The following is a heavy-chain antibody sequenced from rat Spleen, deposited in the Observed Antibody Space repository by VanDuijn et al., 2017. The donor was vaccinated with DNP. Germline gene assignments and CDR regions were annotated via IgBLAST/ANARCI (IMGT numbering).Heavy chain of an antibody. J-gene: IGHJ2*01. CDR3: IRWNSGHFDY. Sequence: EVQLVESGGDLVQPGRSLKLFCAASGFTFSDYYMAWFRQAPRKGLAWVAYIRYDGGYTKYGDSVKGRFTISRDNAKSTLYLQMNSLRSEDMATYYCIRWNSGHFDYWGQGVMVTVSS. D-gene: IGHD4-3*01. CDR1: GFTFSDYY. CDR2: IRYDGGYT. V-gene: IGHV5-22*01.